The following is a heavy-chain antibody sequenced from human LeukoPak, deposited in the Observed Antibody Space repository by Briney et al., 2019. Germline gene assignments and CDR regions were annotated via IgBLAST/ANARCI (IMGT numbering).Heavy chain of an antibody. CDR3: ARESGYTRKFDY. D-gene: IGHD6-13*01. CDR1: GFTFSSYS. CDR2: ISTSSSYI. J-gene: IGHJ4*02. V-gene: IGHV3-21*01. Sequence: PGGSLRLSCAASGFTFSSYSMNWVRQAPGKGLEWVSSISTSSSYIYYADSVKGRFTISRDNAENSLYLQMNSLRAEDTAVYFCARESGYTRKFDYWGQGTLVTVSS.